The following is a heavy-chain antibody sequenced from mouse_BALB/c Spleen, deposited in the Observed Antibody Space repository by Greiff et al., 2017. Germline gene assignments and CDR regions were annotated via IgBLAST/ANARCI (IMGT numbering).Heavy chain of an antibody. D-gene: IGHD1-1*01. CDR1: GYTFTSYV. J-gene: IGHJ2*01. CDR2: INPYNDGT. Sequence: VQLQQSGPELVKPGASVKMSCKASGYTFTSYVMHWVKQKPGQGLEWIGYINPYNDGTKYNEKFKGKATLTSDKSSSTAYMELSSLTSEDSAVYYCARAGGYYGSSLDYWGQGTTLTVSS. CDR3: ARAGGYYGSSLDY. V-gene: IGHV1-14*01.